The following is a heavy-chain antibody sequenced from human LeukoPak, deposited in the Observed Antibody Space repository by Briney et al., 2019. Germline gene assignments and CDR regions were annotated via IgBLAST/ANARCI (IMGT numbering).Heavy chain of an antibody. CDR2: IYSGGST. V-gene: IGHV3-53*01. CDR1: GFTVSSNY. D-gene: IGHD3-22*01. Sequence: GGSLRLSCAASGFTVSSNYMIWVRQAPGKGLEWVSVIYSGGSTYYAESVKGRFTISRDNAANSLYLQMNSLTAEDTAVYYCASSRYYFDSSGYYPDYWGQGTLVTVSS. J-gene: IGHJ4*02. CDR3: ASSRYYFDSSGYYPDY.